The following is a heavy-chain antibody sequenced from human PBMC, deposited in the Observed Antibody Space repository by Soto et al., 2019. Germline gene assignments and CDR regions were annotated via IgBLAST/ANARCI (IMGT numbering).Heavy chain of an antibody. CDR1: GGSISGTTYS. D-gene: IGHD6-13*01. CDR3: ARGQGAAAGHSNFDY. J-gene: IGHJ4*02. Sequence: PSETLSLTCAVSGGSISGTTYSWSWIRQPPGKGLEWIGYIYDSGNTYYNPSLKSQFSISVDRSKNQFSLKLSSVTAADTAVYYCARGQGAAAGHSNFDYWGQGALVNVS. CDR2: IYDSGNT. V-gene: IGHV4-30-2*01.